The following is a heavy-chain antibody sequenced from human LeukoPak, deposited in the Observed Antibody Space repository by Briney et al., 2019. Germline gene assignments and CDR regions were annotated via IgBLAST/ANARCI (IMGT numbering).Heavy chain of an antibody. J-gene: IGHJ6*03. D-gene: IGHD5-12*01. V-gene: IGHV4-61*02. CDR1: GGSISSGSYY. Sequence: SQTLSLTCTVSGGSISSGSYYWSWIRQPAGKGLEWIGRIYTSGSTNYNPSLKSRVTISVDTSKNQFSLKLSSVTAADTAVYYCARDREDIVATHYYYYMDVWGIGTTVTVSS. CDR3: ARDREDIVATHYYYYMDV. CDR2: IYTSGST.